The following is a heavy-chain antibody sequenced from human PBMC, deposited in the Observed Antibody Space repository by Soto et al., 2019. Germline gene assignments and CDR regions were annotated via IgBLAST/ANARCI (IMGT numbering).Heavy chain of an antibody. V-gene: IGHV3-30-3*01. CDR3: ARDGYYGGLYYFDL. CDR2: LSFDGATT. CDR1: GFAFRNFP. J-gene: IGHJ4*02. Sequence: QVYLVESGGGVVQPGRSLRLSCAASGFAFRNFPMHWVRQAPGKGLEWVAVLSFDGATTYYADSVRGRFTISRDSSRDTLYLQMSALRTEDTAVYYCARDGYYGGLYYFDLWGQGTQVTVSS. D-gene: IGHD4-17*01.